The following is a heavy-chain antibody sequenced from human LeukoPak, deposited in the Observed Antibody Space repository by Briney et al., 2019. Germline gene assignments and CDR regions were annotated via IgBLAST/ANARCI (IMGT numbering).Heavy chain of an antibody. J-gene: IGHJ6*02. CDR3: ARDLYGSMDV. Sequence: QPGGSLRLSCAASGFIFSSFEMNWVRQAPGKGLEWVSYISTSGRTIHFADSVRGRFTVSRDNPKNSLYLQMNSLRAEHTAVYYCARDLYGSMDVWGQGTTVTVSS. CDR2: ISTSGRTI. CDR1: GFIFSSFE. D-gene: IGHD4-17*01. V-gene: IGHV3-48*03.